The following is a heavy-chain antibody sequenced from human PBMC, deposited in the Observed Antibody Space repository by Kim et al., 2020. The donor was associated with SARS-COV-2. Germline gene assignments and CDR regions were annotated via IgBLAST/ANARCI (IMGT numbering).Heavy chain of an antibody. J-gene: IGHJ4*02. D-gene: IGHD5-12*01. Sequence: AQKFQGRVTMTEDTSTDTAYMELSSLRSEDTAVYYCATGVATNGNPPDYWGQGTLVTVSS. CDR3: ATGVATNGNPPDY. V-gene: IGHV1-24*01.